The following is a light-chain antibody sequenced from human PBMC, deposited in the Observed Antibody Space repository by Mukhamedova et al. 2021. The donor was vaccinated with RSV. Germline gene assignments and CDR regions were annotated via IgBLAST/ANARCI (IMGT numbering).Light chain of an antibody. CDR1: QTVTSNF. CDR2: FAS. CDR3: QQYAHSPLT. J-gene: IGKJ4*01. Sequence: GARVTLSCRASQTVTSNFLAWYQQKPGQPPRLLIQFASRRATCVPDRFSGSGSGTDFTLSISRLEPEDFAVYYCQQYAHSPLTFGG. V-gene: IGKV3-20*01.